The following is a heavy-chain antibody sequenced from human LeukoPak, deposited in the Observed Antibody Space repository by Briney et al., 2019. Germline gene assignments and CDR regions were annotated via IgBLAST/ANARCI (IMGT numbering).Heavy chain of an antibody. CDR3: IVLAVTGTFGFDY. J-gene: IGHJ4*02. V-gene: IGHV3-48*01. CDR2: ISSSSSTI. Sequence: GGSLRLSCAASGFTFSSYSMNWVRQAPGKGLEWISYISSSSSTIYYTDSVKGRFTISRDNAKNSLFLQMNSLRAEDTAVYYCIVLAVTGTFGFDYWGQGTLVTVSS. CDR1: GFTFSSYS. D-gene: IGHD6-19*01.